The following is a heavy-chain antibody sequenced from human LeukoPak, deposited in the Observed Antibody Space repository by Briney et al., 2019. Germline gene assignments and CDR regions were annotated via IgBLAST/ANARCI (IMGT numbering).Heavy chain of an antibody. CDR1: GFTSGDYA. D-gene: IGHD6-19*01. CDR2: IRSKAYGGTI. J-gene: IGHJ3*02. Sequence: PGGSLRLSCRASGFTSGDYAMSWFRQAPGKGLEWVGFIRSKAYGGTIEYAASVKGRFTMSRDDSKSIAYLQMNSLKTEDTAVYYCTRDSYSSGWLNDAFDIWGQGTMVTVSS. CDR3: TRDSYSSGWLNDAFDI. V-gene: IGHV3-49*03.